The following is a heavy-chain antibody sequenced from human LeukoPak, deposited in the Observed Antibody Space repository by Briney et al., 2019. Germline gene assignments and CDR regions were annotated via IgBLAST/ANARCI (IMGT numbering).Heavy chain of an antibody. Sequence: GGSLRLSCAASGFTLSTYGMHWVRQAPGKGLERVAGITGDDARAHYADSVRGRFTISRDHSKNTLYYHMSSLRVEDTAIYYCASSIRFGEDYRGQGTLVTVSP. CDR3: ASSIRFGEDY. V-gene: IGHV3-23*01. CDR2: ITGDDARA. J-gene: IGHJ4*02. CDR1: GFTLSTYG. D-gene: IGHD3-16*01.